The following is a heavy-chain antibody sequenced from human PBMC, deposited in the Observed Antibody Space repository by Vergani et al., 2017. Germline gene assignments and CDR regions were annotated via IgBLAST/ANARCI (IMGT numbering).Heavy chain of an antibody. V-gene: IGHV4-39*01. CDR1: GGSISSSSYY. J-gene: IGHJ6*02. D-gene: IGHD2-15*01. Sequence: QLQLQESGPGLVKPSETLSLTCTVSGGSISSSSYYWGWIRQPPGKGLEWIGRIYYSGSTYYNPSLKSRVTISVDTSKNQFSLKLSSVTAADTAVYYCARDRYCSGGSCYSPYYYYGMDVWGQGTTVTVSS. CDR2: IYYSGST. CDR3: ARDRYCSGGSCYSPYYYYGMDV.